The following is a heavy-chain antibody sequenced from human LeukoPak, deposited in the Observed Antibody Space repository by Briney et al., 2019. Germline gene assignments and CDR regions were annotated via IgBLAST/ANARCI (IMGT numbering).Heavy chain of an antibody. CDR2: IYYSGST. CDR3: ARGRSDNYYYYYMDV. D-gene: IGHD1-26*01. Sequence: SETLSLTCTVSGGSISSSSYYWGWIRQPPGKGLEWIGSIYYSGSTYYNPSLKSRVTISVDTSKNQFSLKLSSVTAADTAVYYCARGRSDNYYYYYMDVWGKGTTVTVSS. V-gene: IGHV4-39*07. CDR1: GGSISSSSYY. J-gene: IGHJ6*03.